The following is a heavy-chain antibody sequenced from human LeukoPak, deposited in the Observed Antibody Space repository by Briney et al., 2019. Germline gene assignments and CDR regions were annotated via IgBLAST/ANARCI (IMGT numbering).Heavy chain of an antibody. CDR1: GFTFSTYW. J-gene: IGHJ6*02. V-gene: IGHV3-74*03. Sequence: AGGSLRLSCTASGFTFSTYWITWVRQSPGKGLVWVALINGDGSTTTHADSVKGRFTISRDNAKNTAYLQMNSLRAEDTAVYYCARGRQSLAAAGPGYYYGMDVWGQGTTVTVSS. D-gene: IGHD6-13*01. CDR2: INGDGSTT. CDR3: ARGRQSLAAAGPGYYYGMDV.